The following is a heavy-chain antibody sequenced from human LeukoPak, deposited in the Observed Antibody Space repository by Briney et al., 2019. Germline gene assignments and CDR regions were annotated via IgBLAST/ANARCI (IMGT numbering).Heavy chain of an antibody. CDR2: IGTAGDT. CDR1: GFTFSSYD. J-gene: IGHJ6*03. CDR3: ARVYGGNSGLGMDV. V-gene: IGHV3-13*01. Sequence: TGGSLRLSCAASGFTFSSYDMHWVRQATGKGLEWVSAIGTAGDTYYPGSVKGRFTISRENAKNSLYLQMNSLRAGDTAVYYCARVYGGNSGLGMDVWGKGTTVTVSS. D-gene: IGHD4-23*01.